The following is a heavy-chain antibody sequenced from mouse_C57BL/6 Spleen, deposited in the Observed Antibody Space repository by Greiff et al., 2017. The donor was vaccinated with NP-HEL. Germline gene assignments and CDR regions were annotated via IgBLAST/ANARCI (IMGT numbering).Heavy chain of an antibody. CDR2: ISSGSSTI. CDR3: ARDYYGISYGFDY. CDR1: GFTFSDYG. D-gene: IGHD1-1*01. Sequence: EVKVVESGGGLVKPGGSLKLSCAASGFTFSDYGMHWVRQAPEKGLEWVAYISSGSSTIYYADTVKGRFTISRDNAKNTLFLQMTSLRSEDTAMYYCARDYYGISYGFDYWGQGTTLTVSS. V-gene: IGHV5-17*01. J-gene: IGHJ2*01.